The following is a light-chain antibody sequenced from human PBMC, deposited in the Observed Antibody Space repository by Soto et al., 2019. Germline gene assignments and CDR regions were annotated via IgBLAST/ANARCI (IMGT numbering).Light chain of an antibody. V-gene: IGKV3-20*01. CDR2: GAS. CDR1: QSVSSNF. CDR3: QHYGSSPWT. J-gene: IGKJ1*01. Sequence: EIVLTQSPGTLSLSPGERATLSCRASQSVSSNFLAWYQQKPGQAPRLLIYGASSRATGIPDRFSGSGSGTDFTLTISGLAPEDFAVYYCQHYGSSPWTFGQGTEVEI.